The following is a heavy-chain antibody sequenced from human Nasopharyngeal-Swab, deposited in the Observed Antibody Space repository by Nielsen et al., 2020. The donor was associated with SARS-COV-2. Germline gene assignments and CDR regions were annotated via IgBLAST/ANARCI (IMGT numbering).Heavy chain of an antibody. CDR2: SGGSGTST. CDR3: AKDGLYYYDSSAHPAEYFQN. D-gene: IGHD3-22*01. Sequence: GESLKISCAASGFTFSSYAMNWVRQSPGKGLEWVSNSGGSGTSTYYADSVKGRFTISRDNSKNALFLQMNSLRADDTAVYYCAKDGLYYYDSSAHPAEYFQNWGQGTLGTVSS. V-gene: IGHV3-23*01. J-gene: IGHJ1*01. CDR1: GFTFSSYA.